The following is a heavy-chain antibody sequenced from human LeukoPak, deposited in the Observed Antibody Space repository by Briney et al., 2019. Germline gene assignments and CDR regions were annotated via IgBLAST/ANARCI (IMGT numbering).Heavy chain of an antibody. CDR3: TRAIRATGTDY. J-gene: IGHJ4*02. CDR1: GFTFSAHW. CDR2: ITSNGSKT. D-gene: IGHD6-13*01. Sequence: GGSLRLSCAASGFTFSAHWMTWIRQAPGKGLEWVSSITSNGSKTFHSDVLMGRFTISRDNAKNSLYLQMSGLRAEDTAVYYCTRAIRATGTDYWGQGTLVTVSS. V-gene: IGHV3-21*01.